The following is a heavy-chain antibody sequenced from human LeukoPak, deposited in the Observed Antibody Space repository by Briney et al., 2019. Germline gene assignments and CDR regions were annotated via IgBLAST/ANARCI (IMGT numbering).Heavy chain of an antibody. J-gene: IGHJ4*02. V-gene: IGHV1-69*05. CDR1: GGTYSSYA. CDR3: ARGAYDSSGYTDY. Sequence: ASVKVSCKASGGTYSSYAISWVRQAPGQGLEWMGGIIPIFGTANYAQKFQGRVTITTDESTSTAYMELSSLRSEDTAVYYCARGAYDSSGYTDYWGQGTLVTVSS. CDR2: IIPIFGTA. D-gene: IGHD3-22*01.